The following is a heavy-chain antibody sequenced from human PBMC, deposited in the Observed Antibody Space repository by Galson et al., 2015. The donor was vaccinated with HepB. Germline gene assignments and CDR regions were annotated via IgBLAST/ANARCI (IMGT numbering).Heavy chain of an antibody. CDR1: GGTFSSYT. CDR3: ASLSLAVADGGSDY. D-gene: IGHD6-19*01. J-gene: IGHJ4*02. V-gene: IGHV1-69*02. CDR2: IIPILGIA. Sequence: SVKVSCKASGGTFSSYTISWVRQAPGQGLEWMGRIIPILGIANYAQKFQGRVTITADKSTSTAYMELSSLRSEDTAVYYCASLSLAVADGGSDYWGQGTLVTVSS.